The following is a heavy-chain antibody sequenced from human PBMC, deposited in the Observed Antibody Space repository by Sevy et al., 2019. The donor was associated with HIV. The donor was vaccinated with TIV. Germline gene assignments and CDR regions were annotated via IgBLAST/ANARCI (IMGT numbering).Heavy chain of an antibody. J-gene: IGHJ4*02. D-gene: IGHD3-3*01. CDR2: INAGNGNT. Sequence: ASVKVSCKASGYTFTSYAMHWVCQAPGQRLEWMGWINAGNGNTKYSQKFQGRVTITRDTSASTAYMELSSLRSEDTAVYYCAREDFWSGYPSSFDYWGQGTLVTVSS. CDR1: GYTFTSYA. V-gene: IGHV1-3*01. CDR3: AREDFWSGYPSSFDY.